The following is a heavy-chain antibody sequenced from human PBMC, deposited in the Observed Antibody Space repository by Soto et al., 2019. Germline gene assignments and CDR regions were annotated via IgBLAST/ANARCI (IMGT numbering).Heavy chain of an antibody. J-gene: IGHJ4*02. Sequence: PSETLSLTCTVSGGSISSDYWGWIRQPPGKGLEWIGYIYYTGTINYNPSLKSRVSISVATSKNQFSLRLSSVTAADTAVYYCARFGYSTNIGIDYWGQGTLVTVSS. D-gene: IGHD3-22*01. CDR3: ARFGYSTNIGIDY. CDR1: GGSISSDY. V-gene: IGHV4-59*08. CDR2: IYYTGTI.